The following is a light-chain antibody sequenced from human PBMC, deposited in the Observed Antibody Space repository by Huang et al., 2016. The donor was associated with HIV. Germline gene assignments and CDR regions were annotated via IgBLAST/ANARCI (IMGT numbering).Light chain of an antibody. CDR2: GAV. CDR3: LQYSNWPQT. CDR1: QSVSSN. V-gene: IGKV3-15*01. J-gene: IGKJ2*01. Sequence: EIVMTQSPGTLSVSPGERATLSCRASQSVSSNLAWYQQAPGQPPRLLIYGAVTRATGIPARFSGSGSVTEFTLTISSLQSEDFAVYYCLQYSNWPQTFGQGTKLEIK.